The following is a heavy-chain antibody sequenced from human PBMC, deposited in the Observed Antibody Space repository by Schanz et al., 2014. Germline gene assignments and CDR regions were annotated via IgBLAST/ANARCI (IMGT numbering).Heavy chain of an antibody. D-gene: IGHD3-22*01. CDR3: ARVHHYDPSGWGYFDY. CDR2: IYSGIGA. CDR1: GFTVSSNH. V-gene: IGHV3-66*01. Sequence: EGQLLESGGGLIQPGGSLRLSCAVSGFTVSSNHMSWVRQAPGKGLEWVSVIYSGIGAYYADSVKDRFTVSRDNSKNAVYLQMNRLRAEDTAVYYCARVHHYDPSGWGYFDYWGRGALVNVSS. J-gene: IGHJ4*02.